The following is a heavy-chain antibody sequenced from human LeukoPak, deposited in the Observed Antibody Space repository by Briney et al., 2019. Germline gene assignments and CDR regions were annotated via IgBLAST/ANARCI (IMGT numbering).Heavy chain of an antibody. V-gene: IGHV3-53*01. Sequence: GGSLRLSCAASGFTVSSNYMSWVRQAPGKGLEWVSVIYSGGSTYYADSVKGRFTISRDNSKNTLYLQMNSLRAEDTAVYYCAKDPSYDSSAYYQIDYWGQGTLVTVSS. D-gene: IGHD3-22*01. J-gene: IGHJ4*02. CDR1: GFTVSSNY. CDR2: IYSGGST. CDR3: AKDPSYDSSAYYQIDY.